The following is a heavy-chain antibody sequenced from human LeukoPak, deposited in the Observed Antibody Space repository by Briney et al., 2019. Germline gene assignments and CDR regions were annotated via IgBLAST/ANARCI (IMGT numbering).Heavy chain of an antibody. CDR3: AKVTYYYDSSGYADY. CDR2: ISGSGGST. Sequence: GGSLRLSCAASGFTFSSYAMSWVGQAPGKGREWSSAISGSGGSTYYADSVKGRFTISRDNSKNTLYLQMNSLRAEDTAVYYCAKVTYYYDSSGYADYWGQGTLVTVSS. J-gene: IGHJ4*02. D-gene: IGHD3-22*01. CDR1: GFTFSSYA. V-gene: IGHV3-23*01.